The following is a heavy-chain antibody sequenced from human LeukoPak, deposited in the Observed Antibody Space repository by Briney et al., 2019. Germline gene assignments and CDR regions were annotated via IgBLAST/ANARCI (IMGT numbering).Heavy chain of an antibody. CDR1: GFTFSDFY. J-gene: IGHJ4*02. V-gene: IGHV3-11*01. CDR3: ARFGRGYSYGSDY. Sequence: GGSLRLSCAASGFTFSDFYMIWIRQAPGKGLEWVSYISGNGNTIYYGDSVKGRFTVSRDNAKNSLYVQMDSLRAEDTAVYYCARFGRGYSYGSDYWGQGTLVTVSS. D-gene: IGHD5-18*01. CDR2: ISGNGNTI.